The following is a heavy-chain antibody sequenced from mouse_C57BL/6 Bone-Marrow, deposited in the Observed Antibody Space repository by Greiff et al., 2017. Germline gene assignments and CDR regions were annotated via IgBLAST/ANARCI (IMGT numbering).Heavy chain of an antibody. Sequence: QVQLQQPGAELVKPGASVKLSCKASGYTFTSYWMHWVKQRPGQGLEWIGKIHPNSGSTNYNETFKSKATLTVDKSSSTAYMHRSSLTSEDSAVYYCARDYDGYCEAWFAYWGQGTLVTVSA. V-gene: IGHV1-64*01. CDR3: ARDYDGYCEAWFAY. J-gene: IGHJ3*01. D-gene: IGHD2-3*01. CDR2: IHPNSGST. CDR1: GYTFTSYW.